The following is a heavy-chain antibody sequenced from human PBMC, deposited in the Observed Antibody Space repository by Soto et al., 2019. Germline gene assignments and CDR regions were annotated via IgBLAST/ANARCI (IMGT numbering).Heavy chain of an antibody. V-gene: IGHV4-39*01. J-gene: IGHJ5*02. CDR2: IYYSGST. CDR3: ARRSRTGTTVWFDP. Sequence: QLQLQESGPGLVKPSETLSLTCTVSGGSISSSSYYWGWIRQPPGKGLEWIGSIYYSGSTYYNPSLKSRVTISVDTSKNQFSLKLSSVTAADTAVYYCARRSRTGTTVWFDPWGQGTLVTVSS. CDR1: GGSISSSSYY. D-gene: IGHD1-7*01.